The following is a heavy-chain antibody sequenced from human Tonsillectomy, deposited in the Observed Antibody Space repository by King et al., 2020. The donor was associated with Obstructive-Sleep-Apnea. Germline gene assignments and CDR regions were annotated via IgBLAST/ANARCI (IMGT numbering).Heavy chain of an antibody. CDR2: IYYSGST. CDR1: GGSISSYY. V-gene: IGHV4-59*01. J-gene: IGHJ4*02. CDR3: ARGSYDSSGYYTHPFDY. Sequence: QLQESGPGLVKPSETLSLTCTVSGGSISSYYWSWIRQPPGKGLEWIGYIYYSGSTNYNPSLKSRVTISVDTSKNQFSLKLSSVTAADTAVDYCARGSYDSSGYYTHPFDYWGQGTLVTVSS. D-gene: IGHD3-22*01.